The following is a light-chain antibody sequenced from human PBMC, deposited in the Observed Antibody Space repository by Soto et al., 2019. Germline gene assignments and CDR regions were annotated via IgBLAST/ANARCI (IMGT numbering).Light chain of an antibody. Sequence: DIQMTQSPSSLSASVGDRVTLTCRASQSISYYLNWYQQKPGKVPKLLIYAASSLQSGVPSRFRGSGSETDFTLTISSLQPEDFATYYCQQSYRSPPTFGQGTKVEIK. V-gene: IGKV1-39*01. J-gene: IGKJ1*01. CDR3: QQSYRSPPT. CDR1: QSISYY. CDR2: AAS.